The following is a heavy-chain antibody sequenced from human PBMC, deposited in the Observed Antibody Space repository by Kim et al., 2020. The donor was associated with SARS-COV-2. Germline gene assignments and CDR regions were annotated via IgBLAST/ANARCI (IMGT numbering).Heavy chain of an antibody. V-gene: IGHV3-74*01. D-gene: IGHD4-4*01. J-gene: IGHJ6*01. CDR3: ARELYIGIFLYYY. CDR1: GFTFSNYW. CDR2: IYSGGSFT. Sequence: GGSLRLSCAASGFTFSNYWMHWVRQAPGKGLMWVSLIYSGGSFTAYSDSVTGRFTISRHYANNTLYLDMNSLSFADTAVYYCARELYIGIFLYYY.